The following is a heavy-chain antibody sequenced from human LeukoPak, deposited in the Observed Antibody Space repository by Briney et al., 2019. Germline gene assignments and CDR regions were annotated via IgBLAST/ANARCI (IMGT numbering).Heavy chain of an antibody. Sequence: SETLSLTRTVSGGSISNYYWSWIRQPAAKGLEYIGRMSSGGTTNYNPSLESRVTMSVDTSKNQFSLNLRSVTAADTAVYYCARTNLPATQGAFDIWGQGTMVTVSS. D-gene: IGHD2-2*01. CDR1: GGSISNYY. V-gene: IGHV4-4*07. J-gene: IGHJ3*02. CDR3: ARTNLPATQGAFDI. CDR2: MSSGGTT.